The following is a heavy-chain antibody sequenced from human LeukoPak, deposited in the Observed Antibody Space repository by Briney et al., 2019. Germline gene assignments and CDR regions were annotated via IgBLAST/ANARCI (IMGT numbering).Heavy chain of an antibody. Sequence: PSETLSLTCTVSGGSISSSSYYWGWIRQPPGKGLEWIGSIYYSGSTNYNPSLKSRVTISVDTSKNQFSLKLSSVTAADTAVYYCARGGSRAPVYYYDSSADVNDAFDIWGQGTMVTVSS. J-gene: IGHJ3*02. V-gene: IGHV4-39*07. CDR1: GGSISSSSYY. CDR3: ARGGSRAPVYYYDSSADVNDAFDI. CDR2: IYYSGST. D-gene: IGHD3-22*01.